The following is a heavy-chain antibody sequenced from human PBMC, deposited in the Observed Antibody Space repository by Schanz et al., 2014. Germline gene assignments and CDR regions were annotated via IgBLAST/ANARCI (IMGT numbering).Heavy chain of an antibody. J-gene: IGHJ6*03. D-gene: IGHD1-1*01. V-gene: IGHV4-59*08. Sequence: QVQLQESGPGLVKPSETLSLTCSVSGGSINNFYWGWIRQSPGKGLEWIGSIYYNGGTPLYTPSLKSRATISADTSKNHFSLKLTSVAAADTAVYYCARQGTTRFQYYMDVWGEGTAVFVS. CDR3: ARQGTTRFQYYMDV. CDR1: GGSINNFY. CDR2: IYYNGGTP.